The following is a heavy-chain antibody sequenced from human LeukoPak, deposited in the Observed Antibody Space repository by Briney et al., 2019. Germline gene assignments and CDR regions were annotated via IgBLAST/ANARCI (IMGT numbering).Heavy chain of an antibody. V-gene: IGHV3-7*01. J-gene: IGHJ6*02. D-gene: IGHD3-22*01. Sequence: GGSLRLSCAASGFTFSSYWMSWVRQAPGKGLEWVANITQDGSEKYYVDSVKGRFTISRDNAKNSLYLQMNSLRAEDTAVYYCARDQYYYDSSGYYLGPYYYYGMDVWGQGTTVTVSS. CDR2: ITQDGSEK. CDR3: ARDQYYYDSSGYYLGPYYYYGMDV. CDR1: GFTFSSYW.